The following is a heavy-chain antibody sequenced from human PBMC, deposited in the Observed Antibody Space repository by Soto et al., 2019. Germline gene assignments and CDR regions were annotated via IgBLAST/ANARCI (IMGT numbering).Heavy chain of an antibody. J-gene: IGHJ6*02. D-gene: IGHD3-10*01. Sequence: QVQLVESGGGVVQPGRSLRLSCADSGFTFSSYGMHWVRQAPGKGLEWEAVISYDGSNKYYADSVKGRFTISRDNSKNTLYLQMNSLRAEDTAVYYCAKDLITMVRGAYGMDVWGQGTTVTVSS. V-gene: IGHV3-30*18. CDR3: AKDLITMVRGAYGMDV. CDR2: ISYDGSNK. CDR1: GFTFSSYG.